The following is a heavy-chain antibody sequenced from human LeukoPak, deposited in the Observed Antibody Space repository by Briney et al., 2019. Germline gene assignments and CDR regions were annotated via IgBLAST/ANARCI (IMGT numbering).Heavy chain of an antibody. V-gene: IGHV4-31*03. Sequence: KSSQTLSLTCTVSGGSISSGGYYWSWIRQHPGKGLEWIGYIYYSGSTYYNPSLKSRVTISVDTSKNQFSLKLSSVTAADTAVYYCARAITSIAVAGKSFDYWGQGTLVTVSS. J-gene: IGHJ4*02. CDR1: GGSISSGGYY. D-gene: IGHD6-19*01. CDR3: ARAITSIAVAGKSFDY. CDR2: IYYSGST.